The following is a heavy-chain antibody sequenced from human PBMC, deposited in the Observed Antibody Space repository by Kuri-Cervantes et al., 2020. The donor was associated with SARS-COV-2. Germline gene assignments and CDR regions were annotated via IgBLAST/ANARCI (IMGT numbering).Heavy chain of an antibody. CDR3: AKSYVVGVAARPLSSLGMDD. CDR1: GFTFSSYS. Sequence: ETLSLTCAASGFTFSSYSMHWVRQAPGKGLEWVSSISNSRSYIYYADSVKGRFTISRDNAKHTLYLQMNSLRAGDTAVYYCAKSYVVGVAARPLSSLGMDDWGQGTMVTVSS. J-gene: IGHJ6*02. D-gene: IGHD6-6*01. V-gene: IGHV3-21*01. CDR2: ISNSRSYI.